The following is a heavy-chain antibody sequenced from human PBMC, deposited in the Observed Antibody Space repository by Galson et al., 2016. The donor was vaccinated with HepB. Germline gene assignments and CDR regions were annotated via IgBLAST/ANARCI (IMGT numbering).Heavy chain of an antibody. J-gene: IGHJ4*02. CDR2: SK. CDR3: ARCVDTSMAPFDY. Sequence: SLRLSCAASGFTFRTHAVHWVRQAPGKGLEWVGDSKYYPDSVKGRFTISRDNSKNTQYLQMNSLRPEDTAVYYCARCVDTSMAPFDYWGQGTLLTVSS. D-gene: IGHD5-18*01. CDR1: GFTFRTHA. V-gene: IGHV3-30*04.